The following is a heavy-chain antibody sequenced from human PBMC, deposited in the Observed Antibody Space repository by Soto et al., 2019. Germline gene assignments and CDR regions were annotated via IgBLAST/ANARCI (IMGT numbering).Heavy chain of an antibody. Sequence: ASVKVSCKASGYTFTGYYMHWVRQAPGQGLAWMGWINPKSGGTDYAQKFQGRVTMTRDTSSSSAYMELSSLRSDDTAVYYCAKANSGDDDEFDYWGQGTQVTVSS. CDR2: INPKSGGT. CDR3: AKANSGDDDEFDY. D-gene: IGHD5-12*01. V-gene: IGHV1-2*02. J-gene: IGHJ4*02. CDR1: GYTFTGYY.